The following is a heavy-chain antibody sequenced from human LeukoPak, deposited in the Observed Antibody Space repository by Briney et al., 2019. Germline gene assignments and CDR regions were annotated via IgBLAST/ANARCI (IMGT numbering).Heavy chain of an antibody. Sequence: PGRSLRLSCAASGFTFSSYGMHWVRQAPGKGLEWVAVLWYDGSNKYYADSVKGRFTISRDNSKNTLYLQMNSLRAEDTAVYYCARAEGSSYHFDYWGQGTLVTVSS. J-gene: IGHJ4*02. V-gene: IGHV3-33*01. D-gene: IGHD6-6*01. CDR3: ARAEGSSYHFDY. CDR1: GFTFSSYG. CDR2: LWYDGSNK.